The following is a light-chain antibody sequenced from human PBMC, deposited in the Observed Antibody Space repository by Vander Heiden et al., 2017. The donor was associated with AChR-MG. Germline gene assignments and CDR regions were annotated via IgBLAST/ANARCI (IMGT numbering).Light chain of an antibody. CDR3: QQYDDWPRT. V-gene: IGKV3-15*01. Sequence: SPAALSLSPGERATLSCRASQRISSNLAWYQQKPGQAPRLLIYETSTRATGLPARFSGSGSGTEFTLTISSLQSEDCAVYYCQQYDDWPRTFGQGTKVEI. CDR1: QRISSN. J-gene: IGKJ1*01. CDR2: ETS.